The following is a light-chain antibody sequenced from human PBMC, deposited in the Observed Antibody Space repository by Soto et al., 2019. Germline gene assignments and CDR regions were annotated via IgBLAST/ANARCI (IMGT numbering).Light chain of an antibody. Sequence: EIVLTQSPGTLSLSPGERATLSCRASQSVSNSYLAWYQQKPGQAPRLLIYGAATRATGIPDRFSGSGSGTDFILTISRLEPEHFAVYYCQQDGSSPPITFGQGTRLEIK. CDR1: QSVSNSY. V-gene: IGKV3-20*01. CDR3: QQDGSSPPIT. J-gene: IGKJ5*01. CDR2: GAA.